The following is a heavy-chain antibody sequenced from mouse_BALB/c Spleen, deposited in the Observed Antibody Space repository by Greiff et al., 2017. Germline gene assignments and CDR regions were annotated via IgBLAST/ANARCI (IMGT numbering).Heavy chain of an antibody. V-gene: IGHV1-7*01. CDR1: GYTLTSYW. J-gene: IGHJ2*01. D-gene: IGHD2-12*01. Sequence: QVQLQQSGAELAKPGASVKMSCKASGYTLTSYWMHWVKQRPGQGLEWIGYINPSTGYTEYNQKFTDKATLTADKSSSTAYMQLSSLTSEDSAVYYCARLRRGIFDYWGQGTTLTVSA. CDR2: INPSTGYT. CDR3: ARLRRGIFDY.